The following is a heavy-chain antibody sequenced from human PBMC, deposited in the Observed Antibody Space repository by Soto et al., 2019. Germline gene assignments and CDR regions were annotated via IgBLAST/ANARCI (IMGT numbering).Heavy chain of an antibody. CDR3: AKGILSATIGPYAMDV. CDR1: GFDFSSYA. V-gene: IGHV3-30*18. J-gene: IGHJ6*02. Sequence: QVQLMESGGGVVQPGASLRLSCEASGFDFSSYAMHWVRQAPGKGLEWVGVISYDGNYIYYADSVKGRFTISRDNSKNTLYVQVNSLRPEDTAVYYCAKGILSATIGPYAMDVWGQGTTVTVSS. D-gene: IGHD3-16*01. CDR2: ISYDGNYI.